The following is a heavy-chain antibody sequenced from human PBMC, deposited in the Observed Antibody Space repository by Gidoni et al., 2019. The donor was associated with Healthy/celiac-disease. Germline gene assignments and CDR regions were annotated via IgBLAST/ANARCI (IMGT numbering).Heavy chain of an antibody. CDR2: ISSSGSTI. Sequence: GSLRLSCAASGFTFSDYYMSWIRQAPGKGLEWVSYISSSGSTIYYADSVKGRFTISRDNAKNSLYLQMNSLRAEDTAVYYCARDAGNHWDTAMTYWFDYWGQGTLVTVSS. J-gene: IGHJ4*02. V-gene: IGHV3-11*01. CDR1: GFTFSDYY. CDR3: ARDAGNHWDTAMTYWFDY. D-gene: IGHD5-18*01.